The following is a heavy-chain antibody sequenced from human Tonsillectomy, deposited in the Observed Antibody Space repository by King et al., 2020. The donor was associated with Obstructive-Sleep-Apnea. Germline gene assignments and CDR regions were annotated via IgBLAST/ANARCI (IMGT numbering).Heavy chain of an antibody. V-gene: IGHV3-15*01. CDR3: TTRGLNWGSDS. CDR1: GITFSNAW. D-gene: IGHD7-27*01. Sequence: EVKLVESGGGLVEPGGSLRLSCAASGITFSNAWMSWVRQAPGKGLAWVGRIKSKIDGGTTDYAAPVKGRFTISRDDSKNTLYLQMNSLKTEDTAVYYCTTRGLNWGSDSWGQGALVTVSS. J-gene: IGHJ4*02. CDR2: IKSKIDGGTT.